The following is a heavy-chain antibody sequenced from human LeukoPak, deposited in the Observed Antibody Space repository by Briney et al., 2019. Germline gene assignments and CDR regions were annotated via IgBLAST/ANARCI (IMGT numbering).Heavy chain of an antibody. CDR3: ARDKPGIAAATFDY. CDR2: ISSSGNTI. Sequence: PGGSLRLSCGASGITVSDYYMTWVRQAPGKGLEWISYISSSGNTIYYADSVKGRFTISRDNAKNSLYLQMDSLRAEDTAFYYCARDKPGIAAATFDYWGQGILVTVSS. J-gene: IGHJ4*02. D-gene: IGHD6-13*01. CDR1: GITVSDYY. V-gene: IGHV3-11*01.